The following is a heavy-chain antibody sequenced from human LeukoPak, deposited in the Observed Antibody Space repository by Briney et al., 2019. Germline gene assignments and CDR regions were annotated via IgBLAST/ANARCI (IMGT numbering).Heavy chain of an antibody. CDR2: IYYSGST. J-gene: IGHJ6*03. D-gene: IGHD6-19*01. Sequence: SETLSLNCTVYRGSFSGYYWSWIRQPPGKGLEWIGYIYYSGSTNYNPSLKSRVTISVDTSKNQFSLKLSSVTAADTAVYYCARRRGAVAGTLSYYYYMDVWGKGTTVTVSS. CDR1: RGSFSGYY. CDR3: ARRRGAVAGTLSYYYYMDV. V-gene: IGHV4-59*01.